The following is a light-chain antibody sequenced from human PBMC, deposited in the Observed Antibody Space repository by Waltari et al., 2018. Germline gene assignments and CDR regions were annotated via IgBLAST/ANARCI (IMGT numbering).Light chain of an antibody. CDR1: QSVSSY. CDR2: DAS. CDR3: QQRSSWPIT. Sequence: EIVLTQSPATLSLSTVEGATLSCRASQSVSSYLAWYQQKPGQAPRLLIYDASNRATGIPARFSGSGSGTDFTLTISSLEPEDFAVYYCQQRSSWPITFGQGTRLEIK. V-gene: IGKV3-11*01. J-gene: IGKJ5*01.